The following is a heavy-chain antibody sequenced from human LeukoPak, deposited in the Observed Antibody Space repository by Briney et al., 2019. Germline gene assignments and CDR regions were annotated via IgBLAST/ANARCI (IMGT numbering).Heavy chain of an antibody. J-gene: IGHJ5*02. D-gene: IGHD6-19*01. CDR1: GGSISSSNW. CDR2: IYHSGST. V-gene: IGHV4-4*02. Sequence: SGTLSLTCAVSGGSISSSNWWSWVRQPPGKGLEWIGEIYHSGSTNYNPSLKSRVTISEDKSKNQFSLKLSSVTAADTAVYYCARVMSSGWYWFDPWGQGTLVTVSS. CDR3: ARVMSSGWYWFDP.